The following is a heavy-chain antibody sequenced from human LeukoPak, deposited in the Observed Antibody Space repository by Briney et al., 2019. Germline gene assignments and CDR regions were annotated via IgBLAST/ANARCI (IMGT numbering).Heavy chain of an antibody. CDR3: ARLRGSGYFDY. J-gene: IGHJ4*02. Sequence: GASVKVSCTASGGTFSSYAISWVRQAPGQGLEWMGGIIPIFGTANYAQKFQGRVTITADESTSTAYMELSSLRSEDTAVYYCARLRGSGYFDYWGQGTLVTVSS. CDR2: IIPIFGTA. D-gene: IGHD2-15*01. CDR1: GGTFSSYA. V-gene: IGHV1-69*13.